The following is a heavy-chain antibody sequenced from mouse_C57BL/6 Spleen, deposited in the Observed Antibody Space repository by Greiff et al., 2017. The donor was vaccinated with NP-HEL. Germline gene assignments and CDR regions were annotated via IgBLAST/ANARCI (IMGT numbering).Heavy chain of an antibody. CDR3: ARGGNYYAMDY. Sequence: QVQLQQSGPELVKPGASVKISCKASGYAFSSSWMNWVKQRPGKGLEWIGRIYPGDGDTNYNGKFKGKATLTADKSSSTAYMQLSSLTSEDSAVYFCARGGNYYAMDYWGQGTSVTVSS. J-gene: IGHJ4*01. V-gene: IGHV1-82*01. CDR2: IYPGDGDT. CDR1: GYAFSSSW. D-gene: IGHD2-1*01.